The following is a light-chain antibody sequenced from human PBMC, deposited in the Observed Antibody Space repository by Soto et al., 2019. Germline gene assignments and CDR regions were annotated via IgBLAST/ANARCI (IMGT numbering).Light chain of an antibody. V-gene: IGKV3-20*01. CDR1: QSIGMN. CDR3: QQYGSLVT. CDR2: GAS. Sequence: EIVMTQSPATLSVSPGERATLSCRASQSIGMNLAWYQQRPGQAPRLLIYGASTRATGIPDRFSGSGSGTDFTLTISRLEPEDLAVYYCQQYGSLVTFGQGTKVEI. J-gene: IGKJ1*01.